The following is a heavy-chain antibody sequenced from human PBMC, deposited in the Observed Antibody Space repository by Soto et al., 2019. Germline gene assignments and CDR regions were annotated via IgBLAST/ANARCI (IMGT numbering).Heavy chain of an antibody. CDR1: GGTFSSYA. CDR2: LIPILGTA. D-gene: IGHD3-22*01. J-gene: IGHJ4*02. Sequence: QVQLVQSGAEVKKPGSSVKVSCKASGGTFSSYAISWVRQAPGQGLEWMGGLIPILGTAHYAQKFQGRVTSTADESTSTAYRELSSLRSEDTAVYDFASQDYYDSSGGDYWFQGTMVTVSS. CDR3: ASQDYYDSSGGDY. V-gene: IGHV1-69*12.